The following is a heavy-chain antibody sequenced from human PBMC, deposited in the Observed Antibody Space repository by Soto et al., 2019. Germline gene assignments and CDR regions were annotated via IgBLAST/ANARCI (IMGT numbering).Heavy chain of an antibody. CDR1: GGSINNYY. Sequence: PSETLSLTCTVSGGSINNYYWSWVRQPPGKGLEWIGYIYYTGSTNYNPSLKSRVTKSIDMSKNQFSLKLNSVTAADTAVYYCARIKSSTLDYWGQGALVTVSS. V-gene: IGHV4-59*01. J-gene: IGHJ4*02. D-gene: IGHD6-19*01. CDR2: IYYTGST. CDR3: ARIKSSTLDY.